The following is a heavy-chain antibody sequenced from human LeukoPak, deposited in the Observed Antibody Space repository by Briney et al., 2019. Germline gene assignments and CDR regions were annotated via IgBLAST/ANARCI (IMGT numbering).Heavy chain of an antibody. Sequence: SLRLSCAASGFTFSTYEMNWVRQAPGKGLEWVSYISSSGSMIYYADSEKGRFTVSRDNAKNSLYLQMNSLTVEDTAVYYCAREVADCGGDCLAPWGQGTLVTVSS. V-gene: IGHV3-48*03. J-gene: IGHJ5*02. CDR3: AREVADCGGDCLAP. CDR2: ISSSGSMI. D-gene: IGHD2-21*02. CDR1: GFTFSTYE.